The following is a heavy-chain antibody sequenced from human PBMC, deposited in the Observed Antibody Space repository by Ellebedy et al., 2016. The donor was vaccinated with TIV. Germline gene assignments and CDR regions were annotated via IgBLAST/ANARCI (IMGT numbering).Heavy chain of an antibody. J-gene: IGHJ3*02. CDR3: ASGHRGISFGI. CDR2: IKHDGSAK. D-gene: IGHD3-16*01. CDR1: GFTFSSYW. Sequence: GESLKISCAASGFTFSSYWMSWVHQVRQAPGKGLEWVANIKHDGSAKSYVDSVKGRFTISRDNAKNSLYLQMNSLRAEDTAVYYCASGHRGISFGIWGQGTMVTVSS. V-gene: IGHV3-7*03.